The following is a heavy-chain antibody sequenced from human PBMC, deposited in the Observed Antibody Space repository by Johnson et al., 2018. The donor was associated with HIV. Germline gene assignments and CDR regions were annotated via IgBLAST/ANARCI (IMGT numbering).Heavy chain of an antibody. CDR3: ARGQLQWPASVNDGFDI. V-gene: IGHV3-30*02. D-gene: IGHD6-19*01. CDR1: GFTFSSYG. CDR2: IRYDGSNK. J-gene: IGHJ3*02. Sequence: VQLVESGGGVVQPGGSLRLSCAASGFTFSSYGMHWVRQAPGKGLEWVAFIRYDGSNKYYADSVKGRFTISRDNSKNTLYLQMNSLRAEDTAVYYCARGQLQWPASVNDGFDIWGQGTMVTVSS.